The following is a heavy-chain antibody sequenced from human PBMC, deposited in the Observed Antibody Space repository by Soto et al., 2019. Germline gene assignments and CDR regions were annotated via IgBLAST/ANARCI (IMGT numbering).Heavy chain of an antibody. Sequence: QVQLQESGPGLVKPSGTLSLTCAVSGGSISSSNWWSWVRQPPGKGLEWIGEIYHSGSTNYNTSLKSRVTISVDKSKNQFSLKLSSVTAADTAVYYCARLGTGTSIDYYYYGMDVWGQGTTVTVSS. V-gene: IGHV4-4*02. D-gene: IGHD1-7*01. CDR1: GGSISSSNW. J-gene: IGHJ6*02. CDR3: ARLGTGTSIDYYYYGMDV. CDR2: IYHSGST.